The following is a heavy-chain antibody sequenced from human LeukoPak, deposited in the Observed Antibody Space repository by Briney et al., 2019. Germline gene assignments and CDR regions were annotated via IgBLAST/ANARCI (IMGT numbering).Heavy chain of an antibody. Sequence: PSETLSLTCTVSGGSISSYYWTWIRQPPGKGLEWVGYIHNSGSTNYNPSLKSRVTISVDTSKNQFSLKLSSVTAADTAVYYCAREKAYCGGDCPDAFDIWGQGTMVTVSS. CDR1: GGSISSYY. J-gene: IGHJ3*02. V-gene: IGHV4-59*01. CDR3: AREKAYCGGDCPDAFDI. CDR2: IHNSGST. D-gene: IGHD2-21*01.